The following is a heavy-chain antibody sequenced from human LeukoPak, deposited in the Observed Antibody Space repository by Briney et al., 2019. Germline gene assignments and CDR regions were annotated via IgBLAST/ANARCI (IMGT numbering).Heavy chain of an antibody. Sequence: SVKVSCKASGGIFSSYTISWVRQAPGQGLEWVGGIIPLLGIANYAQKFQGRVTIIADKSTSTAYMELSSLRSEDTAVYYCARADADSAYADGDYWGQGTLVTVSS. CDR2: IIPLLGIA. V-gene: IGHV1-69*10. D-gene: IGHD5-12*01. CDR1: GGIFSSYT. J-gene: IGHJ4*02. CDR3: ARADADSAYADGDY.